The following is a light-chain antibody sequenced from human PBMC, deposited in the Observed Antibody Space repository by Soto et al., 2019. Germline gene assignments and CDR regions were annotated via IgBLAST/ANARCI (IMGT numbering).Light chain of an antibody. CDR2: GAS. V-gene: IGKV3-15*01. CDR3: QKYNTWPPGT. J-gene: IGKJ1*01. Sequence: EIVMTQSPATLSVSPGERATLSCRASQSVSSNLAWYQQKPGQAPRLLMYGASTRATGIPARFSGSGSGTDFTLTNSSLQSEVFAVYYCQKYNTWPPGTFGKGTKVEIK. CDR1: QSVSSN.